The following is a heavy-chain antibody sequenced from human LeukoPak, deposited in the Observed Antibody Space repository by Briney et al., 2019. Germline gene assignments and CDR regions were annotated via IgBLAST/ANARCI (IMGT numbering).Heavy chain of an antibody. V-gene: IGHV6-1*01. CDR1: GDSVSSNSAA. D-gene: IGHD6-6*01. CDR2: TYYRSKWYN. J-gene: IGHJ4*02. Sequence: SQTLSLTCAISGDSVSSNSAAWNWIGQSPSRGLEWLGRTYYRSKWYNDYAVSVKSRITINPDTAKNQFSLQLNSVTPEDTAVYYCARVRDPFSISSCFDYWGQGTLVTVSS. CDR3: ARVRDPFSISSCFDY.